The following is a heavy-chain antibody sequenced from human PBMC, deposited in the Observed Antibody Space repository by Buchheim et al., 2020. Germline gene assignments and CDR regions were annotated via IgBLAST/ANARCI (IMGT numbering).Heavy chain of an antibody. Sequence: EVQLVESGGGLVKPGGSLRLPCAASGFTFSNAWMSWVRQAPGKGLEWVGRIKSKTDGGTTDYAAPVKGRFTISRDDSKNTLYLQMNSLKTEDTAVYYCTTAMVRGVTPDYYYYGMDVWGQGTT. V-gene: IGHV3-15*01. J-gene: IGHJ6*02. CDR2: IKSKTDGGTT. CDR1: GFTFSNAW. D-gene: IGHD3-10*01. CDR3: TTAMVRGVTPDYYYYGMDV.